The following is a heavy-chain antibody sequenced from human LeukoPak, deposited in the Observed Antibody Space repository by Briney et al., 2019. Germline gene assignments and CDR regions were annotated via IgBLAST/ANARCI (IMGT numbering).Heavy chain of an antibody. CDR2: ISNRDNTI. Sequence: GGSLRLSCAASGFSFSSYEMAWVRRAPGKGLEWLSFISNRDNTIYTADSVKGRFTISRDNAKNSLYLQMNSLRADDTAIYYCARVRGEAPFDYWGLGTLVTVSS. CDR1: GFSFSSYE. J-gene: IGHJ4*02. CDR3: ARVRGEAPFDY. D-gene: IGHD3-10*01. V-gene: IGHV3-48*03.